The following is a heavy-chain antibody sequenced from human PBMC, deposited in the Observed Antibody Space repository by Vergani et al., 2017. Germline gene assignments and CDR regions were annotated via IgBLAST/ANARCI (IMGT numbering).Heavy chain of an antibody. D-gene: IGHD6-13*01. Sequence: QVQLKESGPGLVKPSETLSLTCTVSNFFISSHAYYWGWIRQAPGRGLEWIGSLHHNGATSHNPSLRSRVTMSVDTSKNQFPLSLNSVTAADTAIYYCARDERRPWGNSWARFEYWGLGIPVTVSS. J-gene: IGHJ4*02. CDR2: LHHNGAT. CDR3: ARDERRPWGNSWARFEY. V-gene: IGHV4-38-2*02. CDR1: NFFISSHAYY.